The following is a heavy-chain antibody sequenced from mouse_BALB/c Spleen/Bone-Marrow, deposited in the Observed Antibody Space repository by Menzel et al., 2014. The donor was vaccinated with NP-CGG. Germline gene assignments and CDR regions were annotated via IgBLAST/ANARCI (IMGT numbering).Heavy chain of an antibody. Sequence: VQLVESGAELMKPGASVKISCKATGYTFSSYWIEWVKQRPGHGLEWIGEILPGSGSTNYNEKFKGKATFTADTSSNTAYMQLSSLTSEDSAVYFCARGGYYGSSLFAYWGQGTLVTVSA. CDR2: ILPGSGST. J-gene: IGHJ3*01. D-gene: IGHD1-1*01. CDR1: GYTFSSYW. V-gene: IGHV1-9*01. CDR3: ARGGYYGSSLFAY.